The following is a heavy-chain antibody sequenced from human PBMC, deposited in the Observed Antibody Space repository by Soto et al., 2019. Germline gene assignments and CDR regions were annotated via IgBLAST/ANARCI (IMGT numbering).Heavy chain of an antibody. V-gene: IGHV4-34*01. Sequence: SETLSLTCAVYGGSFSGYYWSWIRQPPGKGLEWIGEINHSGSTNYNPSLKSRVTISVDTSKNQFSLKLSSVTAADTAVYYCARDYYDSSGYQREYNWFDPWGQGTLVTVSS. CDR3: ARDYYDSSGYQREYNWFDP. CDR2: INHSGST. CDR1: GGSFSGYY. J-gene: IGHJ5*02. D-gene: IGHD3-22*01.